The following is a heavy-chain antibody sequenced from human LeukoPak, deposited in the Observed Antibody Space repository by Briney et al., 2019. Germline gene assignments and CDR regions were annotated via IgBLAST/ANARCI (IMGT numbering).Heavy chain of an antibody. J-gene: IGHJ6*02. V-gene: IGHV3-66*01. CDR2: IYSGGST. CDR3: ARARVLGYSSGWSPSDYYYGMDV. D-gene: IGHD6-19*01. CDR1: GFIVSSNY. Sequence: GGSLRLSCAASGFIVSSNYMSWVRQAPGKGLEWVSVIYSGGSTYCADSVEGRFTISRDNSKNTLYLQMNSLRAEDTAVYYCARARVLGYSSGWSPSDYYYGMDVWGQGTTVTVSS.